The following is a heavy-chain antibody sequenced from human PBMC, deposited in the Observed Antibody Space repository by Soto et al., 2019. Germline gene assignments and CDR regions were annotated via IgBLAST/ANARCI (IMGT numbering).Heavy chain of an antibody. CDR2: ISYDGSNK. V-gene: IGHV3-30-3*01. CDR1: GFTFSSYA. CDR3: ARALGIAAAGIGY. J-gene: IGHJ4*02. D-gene: IGHD6-13*01. Sequence: LRLSCAASGFTFSSYAMHWVRQAPGKGLEWVAVISYDGSNKYYADSVKGRFTISRDNSKNTLYLQMNSLRSEDTAVYYCARALGIAAAGIGYWGQGTLVTVSS.